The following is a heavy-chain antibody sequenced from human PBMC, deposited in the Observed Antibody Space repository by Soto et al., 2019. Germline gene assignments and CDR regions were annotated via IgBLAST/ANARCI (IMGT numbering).Heavy chain of an antibody. Sequence: PVGSLRLSCSASGFSFGDYAMSWVRQAPGKGLEWVGFIRSRAYSGTTEYAASVRGRFTISRDDSKTIAYLQMNSLKTEDTAVYYCTRVRVRWESLGWFDPWGQGTLVTVSS. D-gene: IGHD1-26*01. CDR3: TRVRVRWESLGWFDP. J-gene: IGHJ5*02. CDR1: GFSFGDYA. CDR2: IRSRAYSGTT. V-gene: IGHV3-49*04.